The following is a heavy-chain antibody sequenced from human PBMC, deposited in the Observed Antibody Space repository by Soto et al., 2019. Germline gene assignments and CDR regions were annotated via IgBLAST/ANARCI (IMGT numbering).Heavy chain of an antibody. J-gene: IGHJ6*02. Sequence: QVQLVQSGADVKKPGASVKVSCEASGYTFNGFFLQWVRQAPGQGLEWMGWINPNSGSTKYAQKFQGRVTMTRDTSISTAYMELSSMTSVVTAVYYCARYGATASCYAPGGMDVWGQGTTVTVSS. V-gene: IGHV1-2*02. D-gene: IGHD2-2*01. CDR3: ARYGATASCYAPGGMDV. CDR1: GYTFNGFF. CDR2: INPNSGST.